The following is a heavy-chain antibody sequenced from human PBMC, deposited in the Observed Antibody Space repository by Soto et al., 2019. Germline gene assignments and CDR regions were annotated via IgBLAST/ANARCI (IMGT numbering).Heavy chain of an antibody. CDR2: IWYDGSNK. Sequence: PGGSLRLSCAASGFTFSSYGMHWVRQAPGKGLEWVAVIWYDGSNKYYADSVKGRFTISRDNSKNTLYLQMNSLRAEDTAVYYCARVRTGTQPLYYYYGMDVWGQGTTVTVSS. CDR1: GFTFSSYG. CDR3: ARVRTGTQPLYYYYGMDV. J-gene: IGHJ6*02. V-gene: IGHV3-33*01. D-gene: IGHD1-1*01.